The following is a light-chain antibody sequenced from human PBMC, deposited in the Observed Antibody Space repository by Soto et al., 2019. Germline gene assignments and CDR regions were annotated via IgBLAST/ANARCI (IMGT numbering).Light chain of an antibody. V-gene: IGLV2-18*02. J-gene: IGLJ3*02. CDR2: EVS. CDR3: SSYRSSSTWV. CDR1: SSDVGSYNR. Sequence: QSVLTQPPSVSGSPGQSVTISCTGTSSDVGSYNRVSWYQQPPGTAPKLMIYEVSNRPSGVPDRFSGSKSGNTASLTISGLQAEDEADYYCSSYRSSSTWVFGGGTQLTVL.